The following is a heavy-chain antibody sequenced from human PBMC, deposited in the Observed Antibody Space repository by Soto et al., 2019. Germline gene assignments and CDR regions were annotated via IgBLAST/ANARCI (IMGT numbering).Heavy chain of an antibody. J-gene: IGHJ4*02. CDR3: ARQRTTVVTQAYFDH. CDR2: IYYSGRT. V-gene: IGHV4-39*01. D-gene: IGHD2-21*02. CDR1: GESISSSSYY. Sequence: SETLSLTCIVSGESISSSSYYWGWLRQPPGKGLVWIGSIYYSGRTYYNPSFKSRVTISIDTSKNQFSLKLSSVTATDTAVYYCARQRTTVVTQAYFDHWGQGALVTVSS.